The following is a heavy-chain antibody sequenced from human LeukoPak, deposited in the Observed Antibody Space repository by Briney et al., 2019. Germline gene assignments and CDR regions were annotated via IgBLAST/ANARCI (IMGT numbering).Heavy chain of an antibody. V-gene: IGHV3-66*01. CDR3: ARDFYDYVWGSYRPTTFDP. CDR2: IYSGGST. J-gene: IGHJ5*02. Sequence: PGGSLRLSCAASGFTVSSNYMSWVRQAPGKGLEWVSVIYSGGSTYYADSVKGRFTISRDNSKNTLYLQMNSLRAEDTAVYYCARDFYDYVWGSYRPTTFDPWGQGTLVTVSS. D-gene: IGHD3-16*02. CDR1: GFTVSSNY.